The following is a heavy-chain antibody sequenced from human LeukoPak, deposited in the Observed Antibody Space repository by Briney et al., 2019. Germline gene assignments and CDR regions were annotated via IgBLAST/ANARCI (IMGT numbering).Heavy chain of an antibody. J-gene: IGHJ6*03. CDR1: GGSISSYY. CDR3: ARDDKGRIAAAGTYYYYYYMDV. Sequence: SETLSLTCTVSGGSISSYYWSWIRQPARKGLEWIGRIYTSGSTNYNPSLKSRVTMSVDTSKNQFSLKLSSVTAADTAVYYCARDDKGRIAAAGTYYYYYYMDVWGKGTTVTVSS. D-gene: IGHD6-13*01. V-gene: IGHV4-4*07. CDR2: IYTSGST.